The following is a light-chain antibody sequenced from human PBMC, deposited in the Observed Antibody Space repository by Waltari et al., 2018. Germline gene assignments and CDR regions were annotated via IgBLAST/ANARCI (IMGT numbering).Light chain of an antibody. J-gene: IGKJ1*01. Sequence: DIQMTQPPSPLPPSEVDGVTITCRASQSISSYLNWYQQKPGKAPKLLIYAASSLQSGVPSRFSGSGPGTDFTLTISSLQPEDFATYYCQQSYSTPWTFGQGTKVEIK. CDR3: QQSYSTPWT. CDR2: AAS. V-gene: IGKV1-39*01. CDR1: QSISSY.